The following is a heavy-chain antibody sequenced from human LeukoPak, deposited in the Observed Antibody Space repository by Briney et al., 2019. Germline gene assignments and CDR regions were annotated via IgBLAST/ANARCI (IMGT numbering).Heavy chain of an antibody. CDR2: VKHDGSER. CDR3: ASGGIYYGAAFDF. J-gene: IGHJ4*02. V-gene: IGHV3-7*03. CDR1: GFTFSSYW. D-gene: IGHD1-26*01. Sequence: PGGSLRLSCAASGFTFSSYWMSWVRQPPGKGLEWVANVKHDGSERYYVDSVKGRFTISRDNAKNSLYLQMNSLRAEDTALYYCASGGIYYGAAFDFWGQGTLVTVSS.